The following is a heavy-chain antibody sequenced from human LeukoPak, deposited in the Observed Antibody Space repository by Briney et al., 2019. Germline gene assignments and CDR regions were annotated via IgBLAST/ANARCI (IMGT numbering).Heavy chain of an antibody. CDR3: ATFPAPTARPKHSYYYYYMDV. V-gene: IGHV1-18*01. Sequence: GASVKVSCKGSGYTFTSYGISWVRQAPGQGLEWMGWISGYNGNTNYAQKLQGRVTMTTDTSTSTAYMELRSLRSEDTAVYYCATFPAPTARPKHSYYYYYMDVWGKGTTVTVSS. D-gene: IGHD6-6*01. CDR1: GYTFTSYG. CDR2: ISGYNGNT. J-gene: IGHJ6*03.